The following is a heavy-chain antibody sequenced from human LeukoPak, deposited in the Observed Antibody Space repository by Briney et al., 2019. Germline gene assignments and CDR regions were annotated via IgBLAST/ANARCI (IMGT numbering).Heavy chain of an antibody. D-gene: IGHD3-3*01. V-gene: IGHV3-23*01. CDR3: ASKGYDFWMGYHDY. CDR2: ISGSGGST. CDR1: GFIFSDYV. J-gene: IGHJ4*02. Sequence: GGSLRLSCAASGFIFSDYVMSWVRQAPGKGLEWVSGISGSGGSTYYADSVKGRFTISRDNSKNTLYLQMNSLRAEDTAVYYCASKGYDFWMGYHDYWGQGTLVTVSS.